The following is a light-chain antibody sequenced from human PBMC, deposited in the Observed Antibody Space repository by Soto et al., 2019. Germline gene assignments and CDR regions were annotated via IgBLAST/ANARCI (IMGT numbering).Light chain of an antibody. Sequence: QSVLTQPASVSGSPGQSITISCTGSSSDVGHSNHVSWYQQHPGEAPKLIIYGVTNRPSGISNRFSGSKSGSTASLTISGLQPEDEADYYCNSYTISTTYVFGTGTKVTVL. CDR2: GVT. CDR3: NSYTISTTYV. J-gene: IGLJ1*01. CDR1: SSDVGHSNH. V-gene: IGLV2-14*03.